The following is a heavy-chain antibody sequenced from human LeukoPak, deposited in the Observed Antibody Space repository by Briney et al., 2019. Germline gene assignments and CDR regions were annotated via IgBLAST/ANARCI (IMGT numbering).Heavy chain of an antibody. Sequence: GGSLRLSCAASGFTFGTSAMHWVRQAPGKGLEWVTLISYDGVHKYYTDSVKGRFTISRDNSKNTLYLQMNSLRAEDTAVYYCAKLVAAAGVGTDFDYWGQGTLVTVSS. J-gene: IGHJ4*02. CDR2: ISYDGVHK. CDR3: AKLVAAAGVGTDFDY. V-gene: IGHV3-30-3*02. D-gene: IGHD6-13*01. CDR1: GFTFGTSA.